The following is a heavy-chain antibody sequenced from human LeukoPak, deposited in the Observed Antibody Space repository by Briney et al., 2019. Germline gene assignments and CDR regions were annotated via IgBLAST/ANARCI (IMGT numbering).Heavy chain of an antibody. Sequence: GASVKVSCKXSGYTFTSYGISWVRQAPGQGLERMGWISAYNGNTNYAQKLQGRVTMTTDTSTSTAYMELRSLRSDDTAVYYCARDRKQWLGYYYYYMDVWGKGTTVTVSS. J-gene: IGHJ6*03. V-gene: IGHV1-18*01. CDR1: GYTFTSYG. CDR3: ARDRKQWLGYYYYYMDV. D-gene: IGHD6-19*01. CDR2: ISAYNGNT.